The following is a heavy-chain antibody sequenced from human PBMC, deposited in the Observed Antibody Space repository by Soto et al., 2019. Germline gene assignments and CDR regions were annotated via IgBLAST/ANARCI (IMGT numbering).Heavy chain of an antibody. J-gene: IGHJ6*02. CDR2: MNPNSGNT. V-gene: IGHV1-8*01. CDR3: AGGSDFWSGDYGMDV. D-gene: IGHD3-3*01. Sequence: GASVKVSCKASGYTFTSYDINWVRQATGQGLEWMGWMNPNSGNTGYAQKFQGRVTMTRNTSISTAYMELSSLRSEDTAVYYCAGGSDFWSGDYGMDVWGQGTTVTVSS. CDR1: GYTFTSYD.